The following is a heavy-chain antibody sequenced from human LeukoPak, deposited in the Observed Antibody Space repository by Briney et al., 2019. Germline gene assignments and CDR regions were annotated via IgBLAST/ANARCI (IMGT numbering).Heavy chain of an antibody. CDR3: ARSEVNSSGWYKGY. CDR2: INHSGST. J-gene: IGHJ4*02. V-gene: IGHV4-34*01. D-gene: IGHD6-19*01. CDR1: GGSFSGYY. Sequence: TSETLSLTCAVYGGSFSGYYWSWIRHPPGKGLEWMGEINHSGSTNYNPSLKTRVTISVDTSKNQFSLKLSSVTAADKAVYYFARSEVNSSGWYKGYWGQGTLVSVCS.